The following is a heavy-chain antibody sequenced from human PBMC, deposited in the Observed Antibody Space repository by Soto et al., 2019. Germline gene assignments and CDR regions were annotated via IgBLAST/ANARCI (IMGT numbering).Heavy chain of an antibody. CDR3: GRDPGMAAIPFYY. Sequence: QVQLVQSGAEVKKPGASVKVSCKASGYTFTGYYMHWVRQAPGQGLEWMGWINPNSGGTNYAQKFQGWGTMPRNTSISTPYMELSRLRPDDTAVYYRGRDPGMAAIPFYYWGQGTLVTVSS. J-gene: IGHJ4*02. CDR1: GYTFTGYY. D-gene: IGHD6-19*01. CDR2: INPNSGGT. V-gene: IGHV1-2*04.